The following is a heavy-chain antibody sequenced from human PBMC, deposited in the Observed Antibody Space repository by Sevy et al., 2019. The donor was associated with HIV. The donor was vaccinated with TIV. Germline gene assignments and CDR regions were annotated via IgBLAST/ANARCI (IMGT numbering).Heavy chain of an antibody. Sequence: SETLSLTCTVSGGSISSSSYYWGWIRQPPGKGLEWIGSIYYSGSTYYNPSLKSRVTISVDTSKNKFSLKLSSVTAADTAVYYCARLDFWSGYPYFDYWGQGTLVTVSS. CDR1: GGSISSSSYY. D-gene: IGHD3-3*01. CDR2: IYYSGST. CDR3: ARLDFWSGYPYFDY. V-gene: IGHV4-39*01. J-gene: IGHJ4*02.